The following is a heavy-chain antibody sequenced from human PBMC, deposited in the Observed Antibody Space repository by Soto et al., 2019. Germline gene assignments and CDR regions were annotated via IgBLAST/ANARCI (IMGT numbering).Heavy chain of an antibody. Sequence: SDTPSLTCTISSGSIISYPWTWIRQPAGKELEWIELSSTTGTTTYKPSLTSRATMSVDTSKDQISLRLNSVTAADTAVYYCARVQSTSWGYYYAVDVWGQGTTVTVSS. V-gene: IGHV4-4*07. J-gene: IGHJ6*01. CDR3: ARVQSTSWGYYYAVDV. D-gene: IGHD2-2*01. CDR1: SGSIISYP. CDR2: SSTTGTT.